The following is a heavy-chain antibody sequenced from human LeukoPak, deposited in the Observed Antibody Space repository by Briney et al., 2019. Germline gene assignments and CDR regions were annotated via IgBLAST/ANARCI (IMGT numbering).Heavy chain of an antibody. Sequence: PSETLSLTCTASGGSISSYYWSWIRQPPGKGLEWIGYIYYSGGTNYNPSLKSRVTISVDTSKSQFSLKLSSVTAADTAVYYCARGPYDYVWGSYLENYYFDYWGQGTLVTVSS. D-gene: IGHD3-16*02. J-gene: IGHJ4*02. CDR1: GGSISSYY. V-gene: IGHV4-59*01. CDR2: IYYSGGT. CDR3: ARGPYDYVWGSYLENYYFDY.